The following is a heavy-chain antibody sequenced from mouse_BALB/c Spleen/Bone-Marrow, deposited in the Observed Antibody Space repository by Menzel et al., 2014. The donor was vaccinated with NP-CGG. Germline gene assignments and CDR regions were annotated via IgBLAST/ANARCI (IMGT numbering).Heavy chain of an antibody. J-gene: IGHJ3*01. CDR3: ARSSYPTWFAD. V-gene: IGHV1-7*01. CDR1: GYTFTSYW. CDR2: INPSTGYT. D-gene: IGHD1-1*01. Sequence: VQLQESGAELAKPGASVMMSCKASGYTFTSYWMHWVKQRPGQGLEWIGYINPSTGYTEYNQKFKDKATLTADKSSSTAYMELSSLTSEDSAVYYCARSSYPTWFADRSAGTRVADSA.